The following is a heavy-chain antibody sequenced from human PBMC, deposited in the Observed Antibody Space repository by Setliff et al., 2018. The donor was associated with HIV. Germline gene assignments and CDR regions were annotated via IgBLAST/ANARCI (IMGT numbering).Heavy chain of an antibody. D-gene: IGHD3-22*01. Sequence: SETLSLTCTVSGGSISSGSHYWSWIRQPAGKGLEWIGRIHSSGSTNYNPSRKSRVTASVDTSKNQFTLKLKSVTAADTAVYYCARATYYYDSSGYYYKSYYFDYWGQGTLVTVSS. J-gene: IGHJ4*02. CDR3: ARATYYYDSSGYYYKSYYFDY. CDR2: IHSSGST. V-gene: IGHV4-61*02. CDR1: GGSISSGSHY.